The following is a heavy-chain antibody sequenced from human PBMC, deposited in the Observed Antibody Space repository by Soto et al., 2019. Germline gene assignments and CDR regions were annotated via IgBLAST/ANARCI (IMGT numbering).Heavy chain of an antibody. J-gene: IGHJ4*02. CDR1: GFSFSSYA. V-gene: IGHV3-23*01. Sequence: EVQLLESGGGLVQPGGSLRLSCAASGFSFSSYAMVWVRQAPGKGLEWVSVISARGGSSYFADSVKGRFTTSRDNSKNVLSLEMNSLRAEDTATYFCAKGSIEDSASVDNWGQGTLVLVSS. D-gene: IGHD1-26*01. CDR3: AKGSIEDSASVDN. CDR2: ISARGGSS.